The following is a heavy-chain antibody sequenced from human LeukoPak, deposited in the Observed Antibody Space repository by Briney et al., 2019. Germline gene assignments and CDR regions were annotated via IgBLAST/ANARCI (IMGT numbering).Heavy chain of an antibody. CDR3: ATNLKGDFDY. J-gene: IGHJ4*02. CDR1: GGSISSGDYY. CDR2: IYYSGST. Sequence: ASETLSLTCTVSGGSISSGDYYWSWIRQPPGKGLEWIGYIYYSGSTYYNPSLKSRVTISVDTSKNQFSLKLSSVTAADMAVYYCATNLKGDFDYWGQGTLVTVSS. D-gene: IGHD3-16*01. V-gene: IGHV4-30-4*01.